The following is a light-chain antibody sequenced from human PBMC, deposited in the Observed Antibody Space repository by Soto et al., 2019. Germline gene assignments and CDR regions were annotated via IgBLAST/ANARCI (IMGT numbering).Light chain of an antibody. J-gene: IGLJ3*02. CDR3: TADTSISTLV. CDR1: ISDVGGYDF. Sequence: QSVLTQPASVAGSPGQSVTISCTGTISDVGGYDFVSWYQQHPDKAPRLMIYEVSDRPSGISTRFSGSKSGNTASLTISGRQPEDEADYYCTADTSISTLVLGGGTQLTVL. V-gene: IGLV2-14*01. CDR2: EVS.